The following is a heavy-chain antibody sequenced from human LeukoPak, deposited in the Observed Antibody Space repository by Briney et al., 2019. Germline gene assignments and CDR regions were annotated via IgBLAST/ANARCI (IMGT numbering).Heavy chain of an antibody. J-gene: IGHJ4*02. Sequence: PVKVSCKASGGTFSSYAISWVRQAPGQGLEWMGGIIPIFGTANYAQKFQGRVTITTDESTSTAYMELSSLRSEDTAVYYCARPRYDILTGYYQFDYWGQGTLVTVSS. CDR2: IIPIFGTA. V-gene: IGHV1-69*05. D-gene: IGHD3-9*01. CDR1: GGTFSSYA. CDR3: ARPRYDILTGYYQFDY.